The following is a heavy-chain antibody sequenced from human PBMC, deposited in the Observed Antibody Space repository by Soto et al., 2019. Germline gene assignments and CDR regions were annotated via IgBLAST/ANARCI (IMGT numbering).Heavy chain of an antibody. J-gene: IGHJ4*02. Sequence: SETLSLTCSVSGDSINGDKYYWGWIRQPPGKGLEWIGSIYFRGNTCYNPSLQTRVTISLDKSKSQFSLKLNSVTAADSAVYFCARLEGLATISYYFDFWGQGALVTVSS. CDR1: GDSINGDKYY. D-gene: IGHD3-9*01. CDR2: IYFRGNT. V-gene: IGHV4-39*01. CDR3: ARLEGLATISYYFDF.